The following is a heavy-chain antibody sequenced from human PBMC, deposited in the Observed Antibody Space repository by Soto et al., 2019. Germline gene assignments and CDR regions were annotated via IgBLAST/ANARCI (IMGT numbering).Heavy chain of an antibody. Sequence: SETLSLTCTVSGGSVSSGSYYWSWIRQPPGKGLEWIGYIYYSGSTNYNPSLKSRVTISVDTSKNQFSLKLSSVTAADTAVYYCARVLDCSGGSCYEVRWFDPWGQGTLVTVSS. V-gene: IGHV4-61*01. CDR2: IYYSGST. CDR1: GGSVSSGSYY. J-gene: IGHJ5*02. D-gene: IGHD2-15*01. CDR3: ARVLDCSGGSCYEVRWFDP.